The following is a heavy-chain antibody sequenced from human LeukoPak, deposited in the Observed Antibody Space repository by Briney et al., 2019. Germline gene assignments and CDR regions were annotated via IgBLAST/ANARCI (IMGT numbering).Heavy chain of an antibody. CDR1: GFTFSSYG. J-gene: IGHJ6*03. CDR3: ARDPYSGSYGDYYYYYMDV. D-gene: IGHD1-26*01. V-gene: IGHV3-48*01. Sequence: SGGSLRLSCAASGFTFSSYGMTWVRQAPGKGLEWVSYISSRSSTIYYADSVKGRFTISRDNAKNSLYLQLNSLRAEDTAVYYCARDPYSGSYGDYYYYYMDVWGKGTTVTISS. CDR2: ISSRSSTI.